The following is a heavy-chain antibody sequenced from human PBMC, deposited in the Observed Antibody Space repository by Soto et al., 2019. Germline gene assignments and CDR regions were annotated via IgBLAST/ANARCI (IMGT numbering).Heavy chain of an antibody. J-gene: IGHJ5*02. Sequence: QVQLQESGPGLVKPSQTLSLTCTVSGGSISSGGYYWSWIRQHPGKGLEWIGYIYYSGSTYYNPSHNSRVTISVDTSKNQFSLKLSSVTAADTAGYYCARVGGINWFDPWGQGTLVTVAS. V-gene: IGHV4-31*03. CDR2: IYYSGST. CDR1: GGSISSGGYY. CDR3: ARVGGINWFDP. D-gene: IGHD1-20*01.